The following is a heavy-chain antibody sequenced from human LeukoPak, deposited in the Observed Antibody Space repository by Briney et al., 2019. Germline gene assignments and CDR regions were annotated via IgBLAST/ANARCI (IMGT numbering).Heavy chain of an antibody. V-gene: IGHV3-21*01. J-gene: IGHJ4*02. D-gene: IGHD4-17*01. Sequence: GSLRLSCAASGFTFSSYSMSWVRQAPGKGLEWVSSISSSSSYIYYADSVKGRFTISRDNAKNSLYLQMNSLRAEDTAVYYCARDNGDYVGGDYWGQGTLVTVSS. CDR2: ISSSSSYI. CDR3: ARDNGDYVGGDY. CDR1: GFTFSSYS.